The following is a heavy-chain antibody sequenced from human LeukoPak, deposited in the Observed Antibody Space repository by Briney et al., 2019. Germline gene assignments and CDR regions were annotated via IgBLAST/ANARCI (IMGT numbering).Heavy chain of an antibody. J-gene: IGHJ4*02. Sequence: GGSLRLSCEASGFTFSSYWMSWVRQAPGKGLEWVANIKQEGSEKYYVDSVKGRSTTSRDNAKNSVFLQMNSLRAEDTAVYYCATYRQVLLPFESWGQGTLVTVSS. CDR3: ATYRQVLLPFES. D-gene: IGHD2-8*02. CDR1: GFTFSSYW. CDR2: IKQEGSEK. V-gene: IGHV3-7*01.